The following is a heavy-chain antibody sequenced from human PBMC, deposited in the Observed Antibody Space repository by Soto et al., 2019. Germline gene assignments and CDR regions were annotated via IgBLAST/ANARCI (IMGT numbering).Heavy chain of an antibody. CDR2: IRGSSGTT. J-gene: IGHJ4*02. CDR3: AKGHSSAYVTYFDY. CDR1: GVTFSSYA. Sequence: GGSLRLSCAGSGVTFSSYAMSWVRQAPGKGLEWVSAIRGSSGTTYYADSVKGRFTISRDNSKNTVYLQMNSLRAEDTAVYYCAKGHSSAYVTYFDYWGQGTLVTVPQ. D-gene: IGHD3-22*01. V-gene: IGHV3-23*01.